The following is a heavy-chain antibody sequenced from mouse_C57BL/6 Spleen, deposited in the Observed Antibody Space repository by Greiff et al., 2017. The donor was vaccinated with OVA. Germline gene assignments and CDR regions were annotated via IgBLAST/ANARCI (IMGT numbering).Heavy chain of an antibody. CDR1: GYAFSSSW. D-gene: IGHD2-4*01. CDR3: ARFGADYDGGVYFDY. CDR2: IYPGDGDT. V-gene: IGHV1-82*01. J-gene: IGHJ2*01. Sequence: QVQLQQSGPELVKPGASVKISCKASGYAFSSSWMNWVKQRPGKGLEWIGRIYPGDGDTNYNGKFKGKATLTADKSSSTAYMQLSSLTSEDSAVYFCARFGADYDGGVYFDYWGQGTTLTVSS.